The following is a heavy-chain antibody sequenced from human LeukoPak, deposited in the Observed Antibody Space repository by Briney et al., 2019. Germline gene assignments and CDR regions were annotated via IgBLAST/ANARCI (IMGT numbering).Heavy chain of an antibody. CDR3: ARRDYGGKPSYFDY. CDR1: GYTFTSYA. J-gene: IGHJ4*02. Sequence: ASVKVSCKASGYTFTSYAINWVRQAPGQGLEWMGWINTNTGNPTYAQGFTGRFVFSLDTSVSTAYLQISSLKAEDTAVYYCARRDYGGKPSYFDYWGQGTLVTVSS. CDR2: INTNTGNP. V-gene: IGHV7-4-1*02. D-gene: IGHD4-23*01.